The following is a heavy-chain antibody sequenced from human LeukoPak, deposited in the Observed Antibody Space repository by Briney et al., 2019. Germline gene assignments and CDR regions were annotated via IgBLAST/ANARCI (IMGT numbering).Heavy chain of an antibody. CDR2: IYYSGST. CDR3: ARGVNSGYFDY. CDR1: GGSISSSSYY. J-gene: IGHJ4*02. Sequence: TSETLSLTCTVSGGSISSSSYYWTWIRQPPGKGLEWIGYIYYSGSTNYNPSLKSRVTISVDTSKNQFSLKLTSVTAADTAVYYCARGVNSGYFDYCGQGTLVTVSS. V-gene: IGHV4-61*01. D-gene: IGHD1-26*01.